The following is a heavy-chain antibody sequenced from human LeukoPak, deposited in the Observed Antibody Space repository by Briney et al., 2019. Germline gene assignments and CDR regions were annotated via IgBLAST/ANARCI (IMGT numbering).Heavy chain of an antibody. D-gene: IGHD3-22*01. CDR3: AKDLPLYYDSSGYYGDAFDI. J-gene: IGHJ3*02. V-gene: IGHV3-30*18. CDR1: GFTFSSYG. CDR2: ISYDGSNK. Sequence: PGGSLRLSCAASGFTFSSYGMHWVRQAPGKGLEWVAVISYDGSNKYYADSVKGRFTISRDNSKNTLYLQMNSLRAEDTAVYYCAKDLPLYYDSSGYYGDAFDIWGQGTMVTVSS.